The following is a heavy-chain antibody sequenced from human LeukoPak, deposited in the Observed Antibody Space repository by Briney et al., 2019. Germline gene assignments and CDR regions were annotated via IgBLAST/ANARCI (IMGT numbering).Heavy chain of an antibody. D-gene: IGHD2-2*01. V-gene: IGHV4-30-4*01. CDR1: GGSINNGGYY. CDR3: ARVGRYCSSTSCYRGFDP. J-gene: IGHJ5*02. Sequence: SQTLSLTCTVSGGSINNGGYYWSWIRQHPGKGLEWIGYIYYSGSSYYNPSLRSRVTISVDTSKNQFSLKLSSVTAADTAVYYCARVGRYCSSTSCYRGFDPWGQGTLVTVSS. CDR2: IYYSGSS.